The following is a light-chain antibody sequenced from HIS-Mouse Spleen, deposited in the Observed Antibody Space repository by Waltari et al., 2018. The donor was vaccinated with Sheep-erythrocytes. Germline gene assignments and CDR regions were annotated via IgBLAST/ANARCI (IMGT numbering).Light chain of an antibody. CDR3: CSYAGSSTPWV. J-gene: IGLJ3*02. CDR1: SRDVGSYNL. CDR2: EGS. V-gene: IGLV2-23*01. Sequence: QSALTQPASVSGSPGQSITISCTGTSRDVGSYNLVSLYQQHPGKAPKPMIYEGSKRPSGFSNRFSGSKSGNTASLTISGLQAEDEADYYCCSYAGSSTPWVFGGGTKLTVL.